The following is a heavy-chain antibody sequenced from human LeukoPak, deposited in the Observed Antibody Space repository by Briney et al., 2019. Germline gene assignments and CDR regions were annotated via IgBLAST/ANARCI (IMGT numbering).Heavy chain of an antibody. CDR2: IYRDAT. J-gene: IGHJ4*01. V-gene: IGHV3-74*01. D-gene: IGHD5/OR15-5a*01. CDR3: ASWKVSTADY. CDR1: GDTFSSYW. Sequence: GGSLRLSCAASGDTFSSYWIHGVREAPGEGLVWVSRIYRDATYYAEFVKGRFHISRDNAKNMLYLQMNSLRAEDTAIYYCASWKVSTADYWGHGTLVTVSS.